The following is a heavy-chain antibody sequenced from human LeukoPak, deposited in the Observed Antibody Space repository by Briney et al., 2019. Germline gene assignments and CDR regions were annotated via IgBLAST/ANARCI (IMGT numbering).Heavy chain of an antibody. Sequence: ASVTVSCKAYGYTFTSYYMHWVRQAPRHGIEWMGLINPSGGSTSYAQKFQGRVTMARDTSTSTVYMELSSLRSEDTAVYYCARSIAVAGTMSDYWGQGTLVTVSS. J-gene: IGHJ4*02. D-gene: IGHD6-19*01. CDR2: INPSGGST. CDR1: GYTFTSYY. V-gene: IGHV1-46*01. CDR3: ARSIAVAGTMSDY.